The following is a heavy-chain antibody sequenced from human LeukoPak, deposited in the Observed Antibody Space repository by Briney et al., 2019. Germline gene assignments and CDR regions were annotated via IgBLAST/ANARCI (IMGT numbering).Heavy chain of an antibody. D-gene: IGHD3-10*01. Sequence: SETLSLTCAVYGGSFSGYYWSWIRQPPGKGLEWIGEINHSGSTNYNPSLKSRVTISVDTSKNKFSLKLSSVTAADTAVYYCARVSGYYGSGGPASGRSYYYIDVWGKGTTVTVSS. CDR1: GGSFSGYY. CDR2: INHSGST. J-gene: IGHJ6*03. V-gene: IGHV4-34*01. CDR3: ARVSGYYGSGGPASGRSYYYIDV.